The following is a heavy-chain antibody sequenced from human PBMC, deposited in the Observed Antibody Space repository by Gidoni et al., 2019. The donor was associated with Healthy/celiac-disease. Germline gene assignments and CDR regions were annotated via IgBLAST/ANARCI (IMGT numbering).Heavy chain of an antibody. CDR2: ISGSGGST. CDR1: GFTFSSYA. D-gene: IGHD3-22*01. V-gene: IGHV3-23*01. CDR3: AKPPYDSSGYYSPEYFQH. Sequence: EVQLLESGGGLVQPGGSLRLSCAASGFTFSSYAMSWVRQAPGKGLGWVSAISGSGGSTYYADSVKGRFTISRDNSKNTLYLQMNSLRAEDTAVYYCAKPPYDSSGYYSPEYFQHWGQGTLVTVSS. J-gene: IGHJ1*01.